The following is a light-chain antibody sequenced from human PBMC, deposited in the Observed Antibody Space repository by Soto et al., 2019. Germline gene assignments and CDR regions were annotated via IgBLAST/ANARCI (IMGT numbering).Light chain of an antibody. CDR1: SGHNTYA. V-gene: IGLV4-69*01. CDR3: QTGGTGPWV. Sequence: QPVLTQSPSASASLGASVKLTCTLSSGHNTYAIAWHQQQPEKGPRYLMKLNSDGSHSKGDGIPDRFSGSSSGAERYLTISSLQSEDEADYYCQTGGTGPWVFGGGTKLTVL. CDR2: LNSDGSH. J-gene: IGLJ3*02.